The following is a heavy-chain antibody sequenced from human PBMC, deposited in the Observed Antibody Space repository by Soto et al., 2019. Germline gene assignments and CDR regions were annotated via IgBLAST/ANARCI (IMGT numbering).Heavy chain of an antibody. Sequence: WVRQASGKGLEWVGRIRSKANSYATAYAASVKGRFTISRDDSKNTAYLQMNSLKTEDTAVYYCTRVVPAAIGMDVWGQGTTVTVSS. D-gene: IGHD2-2*01. CDR3: TRVVPAAIGMDV. CDR2: IRSKANSYAT. J-gene: IGHJ6*02. V-gene: IGHV3-73*01.